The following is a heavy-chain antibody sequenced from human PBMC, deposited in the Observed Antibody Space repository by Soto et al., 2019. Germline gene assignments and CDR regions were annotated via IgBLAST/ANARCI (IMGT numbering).Heavy chain of an antibody. CDR2: IHNDGSRT. V-gene: IGHV3-74*03. Sequence: EVQLVESGGGLVQPGESLRLSCAASGFTFSYYWMHWVRQTPGKGLLWVSHIHNDGSRTTYADSVKGRFTISRDNARNTVYLRMNSLRDEDTAVYYCARGDRGAFDLWGQGTAVTVSS. CDR1: GFTFSYYW. CDR3: ARGDRGAFDL. J-gene: IGHJ3*01. D-gene: IGHD1-26*01.